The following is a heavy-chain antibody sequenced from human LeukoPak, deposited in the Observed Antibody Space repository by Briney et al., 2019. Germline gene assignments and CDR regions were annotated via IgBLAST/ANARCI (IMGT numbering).Heavy chain of an antibody. CDR1: GFTFSSYA. D-gene: IGHD2-21*01. J-gene: IGHJ4*02. V-gene: IGHV3-23*01. Sequence: GGSLRLSCAASGFTFSSYAMSWVRQAPGRGLEWVSAISGSGGSTYYADSVKGRFTISRDNSKNTLYLQMNSLGAEDTAVYYCAKDWLFRRFDYWGQGTLVTVSS. CDR2: ISGSGGST. CDR3: AKDWLFRRFDY.